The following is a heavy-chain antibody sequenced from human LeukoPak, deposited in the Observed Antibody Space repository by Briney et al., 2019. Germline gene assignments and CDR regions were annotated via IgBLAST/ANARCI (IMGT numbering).Heavy chain of an antibody. CDR1: GGSISSYY. CDR3: ARGQIAAAGPFDP. Sequence: PSETLSLNCTVSGGSISSYYWSWIRQPPGKGLEWIGYIYPSGSTNYTPSLKSRVTISVDTSKNQFSLKLSSVTAADTAVYYCARGQIAAAGPFDPWGQGTLVTVSS. J-gene: IGHJ5*02. D-gene: IGHD6-13*01. CDR2: IYPSGST. V-gene: IGHV4-4*09.